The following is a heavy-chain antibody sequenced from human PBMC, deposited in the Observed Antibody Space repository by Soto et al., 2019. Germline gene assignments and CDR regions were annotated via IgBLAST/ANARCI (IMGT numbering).Heavy chain of an antibody. D-gene: IGHD6-6*01. V-gene: IGHV3-21*01. J-gene: IGHJ4*02. CDR1: GFTFRSFS. CDR2: ISSSSNYM. CDR3: ARASSSGSYFDY. Sequence: GGSLRLSCAASGFTFRSFSMNWVRQAPGEGLEWVSSISSSSNYMYYADSLKGRFTISRDNAKDSPFLQMHSLRAEDTAVYYCARASSSGSYFDYWGQGTLVTVSS.